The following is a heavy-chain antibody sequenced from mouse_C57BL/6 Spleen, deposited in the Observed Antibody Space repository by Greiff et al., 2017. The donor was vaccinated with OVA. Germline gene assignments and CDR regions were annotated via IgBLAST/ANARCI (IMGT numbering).Heavy chain of an antibody. CDR2: IDPETGGT. D-gene: IGHD1-2*01. V-gene: IGHV1-15*01. Sequence: QVQLKQPGAELVRPGASVTLSCKASGYTFTDYEMHWVKQTPVHGLEWIGAIDPETGGTAYNQKFKGKAILTADKSSSTAYMELRSLTSEDSAVYYCTRDTTALDYWGQGTTLTVSS. CDR1: GYTFTDYE. CDR3: TRDTTALDY. J-gene: IGHJ2*01.